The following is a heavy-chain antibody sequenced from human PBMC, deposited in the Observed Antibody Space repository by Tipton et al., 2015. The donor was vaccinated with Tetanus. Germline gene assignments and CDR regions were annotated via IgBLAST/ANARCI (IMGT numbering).Heavy chain of an antibody. CDR3: AREADCSGGSCFSGDFDN. J-gene: IGHJ4*02. V-gene: IGHV3-33*01. D-gene: IGHD2-15*01. Sequence: SGFIFSSYGIHWVRQAPGKGLEWVAVSWYDGTDQYYADSVKGRFTLSRDNSKNTLYLEMNSLRAEGTALYYCAREADCSGGSCFSGDFDNWGQGTQVTVSS. CDR1: GFIFSSYG. CDR2: SWYDGTDQ.